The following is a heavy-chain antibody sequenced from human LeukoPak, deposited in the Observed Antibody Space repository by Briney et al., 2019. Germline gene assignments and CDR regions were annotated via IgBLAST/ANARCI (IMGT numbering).Heavy chain of an antibody. Sequence: ASVKVSCKASGYTFTGYYMHWVRQAPGQGLEWMGWINPNGGGTNYAQKFQGRVTMTRDTSISTAYMELSRLRSDDTAVYCCARFSGWELLFLDYWGQGTLVTVSS. CDR1: GYTFTGYY. V-gene: IGHV1-2*02. D-gene: IGHD1-26*01. J-gene: IGHJ4*02. CDR3: ARFSGWELLFLDY. CDR2: INPNGGGT.